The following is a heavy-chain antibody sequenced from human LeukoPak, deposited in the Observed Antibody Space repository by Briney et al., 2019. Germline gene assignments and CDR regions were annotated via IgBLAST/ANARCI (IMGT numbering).Heavy chain of an antibody. CDR2: INHSGST. D-gene: IGHD3-3*01. CDR1: GGSFSGYY. V-gene: IGHV4-34*01. CDR3: ARGKLARYYDFWSGYYARWFDP. J-gene: IGHJ5*02. Sequence: SETLSLTCAVYGGSFSGYYWSWIRQPPGKGLEWIGEINHSGSTNYNPSLKSRVTISVDTSKNQFSLKLSSVTAADTAVYYCARGKLARYYDFWSGYYARWFDPWGQGTLFTVSS.